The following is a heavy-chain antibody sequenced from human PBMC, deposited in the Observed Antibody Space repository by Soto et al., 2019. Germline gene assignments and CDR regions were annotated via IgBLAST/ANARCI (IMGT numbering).Heavy chain of an antibody. Sequence: SGPTLVNPTQTLTLTCTFSGFSLSTSGMRVSWIRQPPGKALEWLARIDWDDDKFYSTSLKTRLTISKDTSKNQVVLTMTNMDPVDTATYYCARILLSSDGMDVWGQGTTVTVPS. D-gene: IGHD3-3*01. J-gene: IGHJ6*02. CDR1: GFSLSTSGMR. CDR3: ARILLSSDGMDV. CDR2: IDWDDDK. V-gene: IGHV2-70*04.